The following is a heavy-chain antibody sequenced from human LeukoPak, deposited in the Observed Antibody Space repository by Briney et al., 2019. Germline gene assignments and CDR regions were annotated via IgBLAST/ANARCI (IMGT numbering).Heavy chain of an antibody. V-gene: IGHV1-18*01. J-gene: IGHJ3*02. Sequence: ASVKVSCKASGYTLTSYGISRVRQAPGQELVCMGWTNTYNGNTNYAQNLQGRVTMTIDTSTNTAYMELRSLRSDDTAVYYCVRVSSSRGKLDAFDIWGQGTMVTVSS. CDR3: VRVSSSRGKLDAFDI. CDR1: GYTLTSYG. D-gene: IGHD6-6*01. CDR2: TNTYNGNT.